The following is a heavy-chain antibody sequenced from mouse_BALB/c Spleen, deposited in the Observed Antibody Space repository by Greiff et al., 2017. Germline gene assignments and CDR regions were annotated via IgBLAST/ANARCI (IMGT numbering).Heavy chain of an antibody. CDR3: ARHAYDYDGFAY. CDR2: ISSGGSHT. D-gene: IGHD2-4*01. CDR1: GFTFSSYG. J-gene: IGHJ3*01. Sequence: EVQGVESGGDLVKPGGSLKLSCAASGFTFSSYGMSWVRQTPDKRLEWVATISSGGSHTYYPDSVKGRFTISRDNAKNTLYLQMSSLKSEDTAMYYCARHAYDYDGFAYWGQGTLVTVSA. V-gene: IGHV5-6*01.